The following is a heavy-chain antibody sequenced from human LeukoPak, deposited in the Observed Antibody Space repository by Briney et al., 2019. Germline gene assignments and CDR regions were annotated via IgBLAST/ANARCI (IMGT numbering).Heavy chain of an antibody. Sequence: SETLSLTCAVYGGSFSGYYWSWIRQPPGKGLEWIGEINHSRSTNYNPSLKSRVTISVDTSKNQFSLKLSSVTAADTAVYYCARGGDTSYYFDYWGQGTLVTVPS. D-gene: IGHD3-10*01. CDR3: ARGGDTSYYFDY. CDR1: GGSFSGYY. V-gene: IGHV4-34*01. CDR2: INHSRST. J-gene: IGHJ4*02.